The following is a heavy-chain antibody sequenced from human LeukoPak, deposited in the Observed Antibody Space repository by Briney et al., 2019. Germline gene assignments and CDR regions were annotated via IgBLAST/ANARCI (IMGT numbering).Heavy chain of an antibody. CDR1: GGSISSYY. Sequence: PSETLSLTCTVSGGSISSYYWSWIRQPPGKGLEWIGYIYYSGTTNYNPSLRSRLTMSVDTSKDQFSLKLTSVTAADTAMYYCARSQWPLTFDIWGQGTMVTVSS. V-gene: IGHV4-59*01. D-gene: IGHD6-19*01. J-gene: IGHJ3*02. CDR3: ARSQWPLTFDI. CDR2: IYYSGTT.